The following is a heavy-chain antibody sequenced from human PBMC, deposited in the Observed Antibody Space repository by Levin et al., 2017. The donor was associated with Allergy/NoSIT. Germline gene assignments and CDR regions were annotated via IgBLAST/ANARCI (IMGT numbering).Heavy chain of an antibody. CDR1: GFTFSSYW. D-gene: IGHD5-18*01. V-gene: IGHV3-74*01. Sequence: GGSLRLSCAASGFTFSSYWMHWVRQAPGKGLVWVSRINSDGSSTSYADSVKGRFTISRDNAKNTLYLQMNSLRAEDTAVYYCARGSGYSYGYLGYYYYYGMDVWGQGTTVTVSS. J-gene: IGHJ6*02. CDR2: INSDGSST. CDR3: ARGSGYSYGYLGYYYYYGMDV.